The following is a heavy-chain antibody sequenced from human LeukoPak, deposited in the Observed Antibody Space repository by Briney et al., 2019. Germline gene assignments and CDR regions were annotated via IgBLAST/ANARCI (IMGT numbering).Heavy chain of an antibody. Sequence: SETLSLTCTVSGDSISSYYWSWIRQPPGKGLEWIGYIHTSESTSYNPSLKSRVTISVDTSKNQFSLKLSSVTAADTAIYYCARHKSSGWSEFDYWGQGTLVTVSS. J-gene: IGHJ4*02. V-gene: IGHV4-4*09. CDR2: IHTSEST. CDR1: GDSISSYY. D-gene: IGHD6-19*01. CDR3: ARHKSSGWSEFDY.